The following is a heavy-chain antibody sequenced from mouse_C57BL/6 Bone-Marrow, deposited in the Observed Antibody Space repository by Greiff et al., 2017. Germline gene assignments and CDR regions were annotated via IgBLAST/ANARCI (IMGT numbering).Heavy chain of an antibody. V-gene: IGHV1-82*01. D-gene: IGHD1-1*01. CDR2: IYPGDGDT. CDR1: GYAFSSSW. Sequence: QVQLKQSGPELVKPGASVKISCKASGYAFSSSWMNWVKQRPGKGLEWIGRIYPGDGDTNYNGKFKGKATLTADKSSSTAYMQLSSLTSEDSAVYFCAREVLRFYYAMDYWGQGTSVTVSS. J-gene: IGHJ4*01. CDR3: AREVLRFYYAMDY.